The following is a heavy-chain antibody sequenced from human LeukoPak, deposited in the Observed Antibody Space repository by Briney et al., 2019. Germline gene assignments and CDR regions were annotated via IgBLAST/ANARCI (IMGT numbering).Heavy chain of an antibody. Sequence: GGSLRLSCAASGFTFSNYWMSWVRQAPGKGLEWVANMNQDGSEKYYVNSVKGRFTISRDNAKNSLYLQMNSLRAEDTAVYYCARVQYCSSTSCPPDYWGQGTLVTVSS. D-gene: IGHD2-2*01. J-gene: IGHJ4*02. CDR1: GFTFSNYW. V-gene: IGHV3-7*01. CDR2: MNQDGSEK. CDR3: ARVQYCSSTSCPPDY.